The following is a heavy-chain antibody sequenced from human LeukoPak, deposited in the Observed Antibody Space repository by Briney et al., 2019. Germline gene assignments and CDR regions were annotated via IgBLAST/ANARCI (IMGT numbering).Heavy chain of an antibody. Sequence: ASVKVSCKASGYTFTGYYMHWVRQAPGQGLEWMGWINPNHGDTNYAQQFQDRVSMTRDTSISTAYMHLSRLRSADTAVYYCARSPHILTGENFDYWGQGVLVTVSS. CDR1: GYTFTGYY. D-gene: IGHD3-9*01. CDR2: INPNHGDT. V-gene: IGHV1-2*02. CDR3: ARSPHILTGENFDY. J-gene: IGHJ4*02.